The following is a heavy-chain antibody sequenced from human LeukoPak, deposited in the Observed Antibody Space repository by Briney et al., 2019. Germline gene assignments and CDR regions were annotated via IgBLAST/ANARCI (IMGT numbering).Heavy chain of an antibody. J-gene: IGHJ6*03. Sequence: GESLKISCKGSGYSFTSYWIGWVRQMPGKGLEWMGIIYPGDSDTRYSPSFQGQVTISADKSISTAYLQWSSLKASDTAMYYCARRGGGGGYGPNYYCYYMDVWGKGTTVTVSS. CDR1: GYSFTSYW. V-gene: IGHV5-51*01. CDR2: IYPGDSDT. D-gene: IGHD5-12*01. CDR3: ARRGGGGGYGPNYYCYYMDV.